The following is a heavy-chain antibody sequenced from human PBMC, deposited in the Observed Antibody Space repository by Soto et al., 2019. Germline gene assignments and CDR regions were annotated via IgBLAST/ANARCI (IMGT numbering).Heavy chain of an antibody. V-gene: IGHV3-23*01. CDR2: ITRTGDRT. J-gene: IGHJ4*02. CDR3: VFRALPTTGTLQSLLYFDY. Sequence: GGSLRLSCAASGFTFRNYAMNWVRQTPGKGLEWVSLITRTGDRTYYADSVRGRFTISRDNSKNTLFLQMNSLRAEDTALYYCVFRALPTTGTLQSLLYFDYWGQGTLVTVSS. CDR1: GFTFRNYA. D-gene: IGHD1-1*01.